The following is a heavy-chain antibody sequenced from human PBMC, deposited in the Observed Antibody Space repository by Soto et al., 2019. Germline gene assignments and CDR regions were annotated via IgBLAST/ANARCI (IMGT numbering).Heavy chain of an antibody. CDR2: ISAHNGNT. CDR1: GYAFTTYG. V-gene: IGHV1-18*01. J-gene: IGHJ4*02. CDR3: ARGTDGDD. Sequence: QVHLVQSGAEVKKPGASVKVSCQGSGYAFTTYGITWVRQAPGPGLVWMRWISAHNGNTNYAQKLQGRVTVTRDTATSTPYMELRCLRYNETAMYDSARGTDGDDRGQGARVTVSS.